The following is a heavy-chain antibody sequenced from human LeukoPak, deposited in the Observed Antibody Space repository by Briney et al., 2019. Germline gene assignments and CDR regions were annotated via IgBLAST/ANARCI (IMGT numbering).Heavy chain of an antibody. J-gene: IGHJ4*02. CDR3: AKGISGYFDH. D-gene: IGHD3-22*01. CDR1: GLTFRTYS. CDR2: IRVSGGST. Sequence: GGSLRLSCAASGLTFRTYSMNWVRQAPGKGLEWVSAIRVSGGSTHYADSVKGRFTISRDNPKNTLYLQMNSLRAEDTSMYYCAKGISGYFDHWGQGTVVTVSS. V-gene: IGHV3-23*01.